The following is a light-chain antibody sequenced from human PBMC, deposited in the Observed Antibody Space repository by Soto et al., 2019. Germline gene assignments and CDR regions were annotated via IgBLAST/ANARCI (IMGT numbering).Light chain of an antibody. CDR2: DVD. Sequence: QSALTQPRSVSGSPGQSVAISCTGISNYIGPYNYVSWYQQHPGKAPKLIIYDVDKRPSGVPYRFSGSKSDDTASLTISGLQPDDEADYYCCSYADTYVELGGGTKVTVL. J-gene: IGLJ2*01. V-gene: IGLV2-11*01. CDR1: SNYIGPYNY. CDR3: CSYADTYVE.